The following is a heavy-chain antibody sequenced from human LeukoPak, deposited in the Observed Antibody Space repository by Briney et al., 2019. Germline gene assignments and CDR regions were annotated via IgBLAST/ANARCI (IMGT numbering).Heavy chain of an antibody. CDR2: INTHDGRT. V-gene: IGHV1-18*01. D-gene: IGHD2-2*01. CDR1: GYAFTYLG. J-gene: IGHJ4*02. Sequence: WASVKVSCKASGYAFTYLGISWVRQAPGQGLEWMGWINTHDGRTDYVHKFQDRVTMTTDTSTSTAYMELRSLRSDDTAVYYCARGRYCSSTSCLPPAHWGQGTLVTVSS. CDR3: ARGRYCSSTSCLPPAH.